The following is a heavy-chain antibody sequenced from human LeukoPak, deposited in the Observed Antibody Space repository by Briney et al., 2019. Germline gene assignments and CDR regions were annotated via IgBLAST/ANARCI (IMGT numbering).Heavy chain of an antibody. J-gene: IGHJ4*02. CDR2: ISYDGSNK. V-gene: IGHV3-30*03. CDR3: ARATFTAMVTPDFDY. D-gene: IGHD5-18*01. Sequence: GGSLRLSCAASGFTFSSYGMHWVRQAPGKGLEWVAVISYDGSNKYYADSVKGRFTISRDNSKNTLYLQMNSLRAEDTAVYYCARATFTAMVTPDFDYWGQGTLVTVSS. CDR1: GFTFSSYG.